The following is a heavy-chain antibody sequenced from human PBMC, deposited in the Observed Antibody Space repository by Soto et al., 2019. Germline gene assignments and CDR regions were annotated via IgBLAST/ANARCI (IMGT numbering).Heavy chain of an antibody. J-gene: IGHJ4*02. CDR1: GGSISSGDYY. CDR3: ARVAIYCSGASCFDY. CDR2: IYHSGST. D-gene: IGHD2-15*01. Sequence: SETLSLTCTVSGGSISSGDYYWSWIRQPPGKGLEWIGYIYHSGSTYYNPSLKSRVTISVDRSKNQFSLKLSSVTAADTAVYYCARVAIYCSGASCFDYWGQGTLVTVSS. V-gene: IGHV4-30-4*01.